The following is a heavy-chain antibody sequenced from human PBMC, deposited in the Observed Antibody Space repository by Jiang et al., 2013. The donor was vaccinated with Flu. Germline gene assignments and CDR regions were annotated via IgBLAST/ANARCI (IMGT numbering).Heavy chain of an antibody. Sequence: TQTLTLTCTFSGFSLTTSTMCVSWIRQPPGKALEWLARIDWDDDKYYSTSLKTRLTISKDTSKNQVVLTMTNMDPVDTATYYCARVRIVGAAGDFDYWGQGTLVTVSS. J-gene: IGHJ4*02. CDR2: IDWDDDK. V-gene: IGHV2-70*11. CDR1: GFSLTTSTMC. D-gene: IGHD1-26*01. CDR3: ARVRIVGAAGDFDY.